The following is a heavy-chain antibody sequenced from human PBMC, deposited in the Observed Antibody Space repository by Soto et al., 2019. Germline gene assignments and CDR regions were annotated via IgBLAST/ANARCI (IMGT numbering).Heavy chain of an antibody. CDR2: IFSSGTT. CDR3: ARVPSPFDYYYAMDV. CDR1: GXSISSGNKY. V-gene: IGHV4-30-4*01. J-gene: IGHJ6*02. Sequence: LSLTCTVSGXSISSGNKYWSWIRQAPGKGLEWIGYIFSSGTTYYNPSLKSRLTMSLDTSQNQFSLRLASVTDADSAVYYCARVPSPFDYYYAMDVWGQGTTVTVSS. D-gene: IGHD3-16*01.